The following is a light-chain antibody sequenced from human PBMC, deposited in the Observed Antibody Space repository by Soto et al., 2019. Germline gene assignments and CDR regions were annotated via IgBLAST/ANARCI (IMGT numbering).Light chain of an antibody. Sequence: EIVLTQSPATLSLSPGERATLSCRASQSVSSYLAWYQQKPGQAPRLLIYGASNRATGIPARFSGSGSGTDFTLTISSLGPEDFAVYYCQQRSNWPPKHTFGQGTKLEIK. V-gene: IGKV3-11*01. CDR2: GAS. CDR1: QSVSSY. J-gene: IGKJ2*01. CDR3: QQRSNWPPKHT.